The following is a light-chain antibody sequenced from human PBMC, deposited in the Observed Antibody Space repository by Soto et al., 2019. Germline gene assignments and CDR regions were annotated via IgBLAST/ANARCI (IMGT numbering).Light chain of an antibody. J-gene: IGLJ1*01. V-gene: IGLV2-14*01. Sequence: QAVVTQPASVSGSPGQSITISCTGTSSDVGGYNYVSWCQQHPGKAPKLMIYDVSNRPSGVSNRFSGSKSGNTASLTISGLQAEDEADYYCSSYTSSSTHVVFGTGTKVTVL. CDR3: SSYTSSSTHVV. CDR1: SSDVGGYNY. CDR2: DVS.